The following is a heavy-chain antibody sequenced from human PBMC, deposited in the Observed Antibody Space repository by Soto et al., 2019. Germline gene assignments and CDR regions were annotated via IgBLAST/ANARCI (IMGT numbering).Heavy chain of an antibody. Sequence: SETLSLTCVVSGGSLISYYWSWILQPPWKGLEWIGYIYYSGSTNYNPSLKSRVTISIDTSKNQFSLKLSSVTAADTAVYYCARARYYASWSRTSYYFDYWGQGTLVTVSS. J-gene: IGHJ4*02. V-gene: IGHV4-59*01. CDR1: GGSLISYY. CDR3: ARARYYASWSRTSYYFDY. D-gene: IGHD3-10*01. CDR2: IYYSGST.